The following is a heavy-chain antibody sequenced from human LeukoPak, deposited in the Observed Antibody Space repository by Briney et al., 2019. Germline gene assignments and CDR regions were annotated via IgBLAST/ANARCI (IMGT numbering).Heavy chain of an antibody. Sequence: GSLRLSCAASGFTFNSYYMTWVRQAPGKGLEWVANIKPDGSQGYYVGSVQGRFTISRDNAKNSLYLQMNSLRAEDSAVYYCAAHRAEGFDYWGQGNLVTVSS. J-gene: IGHJ4*02. CDR2: IKPDGSQG. CDR3: AAHRAEGFDY. V-gene: IGHV3-7*01. CDR1: GFTFNSYY.